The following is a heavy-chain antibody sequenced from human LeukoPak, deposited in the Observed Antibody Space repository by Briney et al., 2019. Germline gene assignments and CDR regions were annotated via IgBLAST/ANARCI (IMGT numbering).Heavy chain of an antibody. CDR3: AKDMYYDSSGPVFDY. J-gene: IGHJ4*02. CDR2: ISGSGGST. Sequence: PGGSLRLSCAASGFTFSSYGMIWVRQAPGKGLEWVSSISGSGGSTFYADSVKGRFTISRDNSKNTLYLQMNSPRAEDTAVYYCAKDMYYDSSGPVFDYWGQGTLVTVSS. D-gene: IGHD3-22*01. V-gene: IGHV3-23*01. CDR1: GFTFSSYG.